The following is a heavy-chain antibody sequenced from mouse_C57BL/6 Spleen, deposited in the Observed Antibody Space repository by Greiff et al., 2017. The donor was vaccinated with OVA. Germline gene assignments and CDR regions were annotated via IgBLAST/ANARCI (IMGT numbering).Heavy chain of an antibody. Sequence: QVQLKQPGAELVKPGASVKLSCKASGYTFTSYWMHWVKQRPGQGLEWIGMIHPNSGSTNYNEKFKSKATLTVDKSSSTAYMQLSSLTSEDSAVYYCARSYYSNYFLYYFDYWGQGTTLTVSS. CDR1: GYTFTSYW. CDR3: ARSYYSNYFLYYFDY. V-gene: IGHV1-64*01. CDR2: IHPNSGST. D-gene: IGHD2-5*01. J-gene: IGHJ2*01.